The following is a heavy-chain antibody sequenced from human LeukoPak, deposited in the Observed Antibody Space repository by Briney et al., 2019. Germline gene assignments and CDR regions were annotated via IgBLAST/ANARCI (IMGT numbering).Heavy chain of an antibody. CDR2: ISWNSGSI. CDR3: VKDYYSGGTCYTDY. J-gene: IGHJ4*02. CDR1: GFTFDEHA. D-gene: IGHD2-15*01. Sequence: GGSLRLSCAASGFTFDEHAMHWVRQAPGKGLEWVSGISWNSGSIGYADSVKGRFTVSRDNAKNSLYLQMNSLRAEDTALYYCVKDYYSGGTCYTDYWGQGTLVTVSS. V-gene: IGHV3-9*01.